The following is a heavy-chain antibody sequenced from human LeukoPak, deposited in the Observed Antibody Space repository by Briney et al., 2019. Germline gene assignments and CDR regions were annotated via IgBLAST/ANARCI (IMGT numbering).Heavy chain of an antibody. V-gene: IGHV1-69*06. CDR3: ARVLEFRDYYMDV. CDR2: IIPIFGTA. Sequence: SVKVSCKASGYTFTGYYMHWVRQAPGQGLEWMGGIIPIFGTANYAQKFQGRVTITADKSTSTAYMELSSLRSEDTAVYYCARVLEFRDYYMDVWGKGTTVTVSS. CDR1: GYTFTGYY. J-gene: IGHJ6*03.